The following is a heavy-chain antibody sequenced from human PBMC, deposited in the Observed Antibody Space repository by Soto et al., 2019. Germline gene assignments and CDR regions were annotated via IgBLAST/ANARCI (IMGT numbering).Heavy chain of an antibody. CDR1: GFTFSSYS. Sequence: EVQLVESGGGLVQPGGSLRLSCAASGFTFSSYSMNWVRQAPGKGLEWVSYISSSSSTIYYADSVKGRFTISRDNAKTSLYLQMNSLRAVDTAVYYCARGLSYYASSGYYWGQGTLVTVSS. CDR3: ARGLSYYASSGYY. V-gene: IGHV3-48*01. D-gene: IGHD3-22*01. J-gene: IGHJ4*02. CDR2: ISSSSSTI.